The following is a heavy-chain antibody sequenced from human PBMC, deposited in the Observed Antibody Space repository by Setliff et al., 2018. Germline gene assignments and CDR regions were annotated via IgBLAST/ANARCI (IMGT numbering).Heavy chain of an antibody. CDR1: GFTFSSSA. D-gene: IGHD3-9*01. CDR3: AKHGAYNDSLTGYNFYYDMDV. V-gene: IGHV3-23*01. CDR2: ISSTITST. Sequence: LRLSCAASGFTFSSSAMAWVRQAPGKGLEWVSAISSTITSTYYADSVKGRFTISRDNSKNTLYLQMNSLRAEDTAVYYCAKHGAYNDSLTGYNFYYDMDVWGQGTTVTVS. J-gene: IGHJ6*02.